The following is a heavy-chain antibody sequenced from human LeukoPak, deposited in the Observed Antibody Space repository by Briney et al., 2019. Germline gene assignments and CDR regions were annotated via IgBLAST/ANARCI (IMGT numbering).Heavy chain of an antibody. D-gene: IGHD6-19*01. CDR1: GFTFSSYA. J-gene: IGHJ4*02. V-gene: IGHV3-30-3*01. Sequence: PGGSLRLSCAASGFTFSSYAMHWVRQAPGKGLEWVAVISYDGSNKYYADSVKGRFTISRDNSKKTLYLQMNSLRAEDTAVYYCARDLVAVAGSDGIDYWGQGTLVTVSS. CDR3: ARDLVAVAGSDGIDY. CDR2: ISYDGSNK.